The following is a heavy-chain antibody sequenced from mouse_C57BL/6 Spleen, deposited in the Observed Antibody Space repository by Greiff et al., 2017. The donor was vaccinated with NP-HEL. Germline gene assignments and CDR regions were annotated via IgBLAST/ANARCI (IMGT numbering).Heavy chain of an antibody. CDR2: IYPGDGDP. CDR3: ARSGGNDYAMDY. CDR1: GYAFSSNW. Sequence: QVQLQQSGAELVKPGASVKISCKASGYAFSSNWMNWVKQRPGKGLEGIGQIYPGDGDPTSHGKFKGKATLTADKSSSTADMQRSSLTSEDSAVYFCARSGGNDYAMDYWGQGTSVTVSS. J-gene: IGHJ4*01. D-gene: IGHD2-1*01. V-gene: IGHV1-80*01.